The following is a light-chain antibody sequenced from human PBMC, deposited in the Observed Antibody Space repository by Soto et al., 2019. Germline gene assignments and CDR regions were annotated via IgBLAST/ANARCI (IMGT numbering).Light chain of an antibody. J-gene: IGKJ1*01. V-gene: IGKV3D-15*01. CDR3: QQYEKWPWT. Sequence: EIVLTQFPGTLSLSPGERATLSCRSSQSVTSSSLAWYQQKVGRAPRVLIYGASNRATGIPARFSGSGAGTEFTLTISSLQSEDFAVYYCQQYEKWPWTFGQGTKVDIK. CDR2: GAS. CDR1: QSVTSS.